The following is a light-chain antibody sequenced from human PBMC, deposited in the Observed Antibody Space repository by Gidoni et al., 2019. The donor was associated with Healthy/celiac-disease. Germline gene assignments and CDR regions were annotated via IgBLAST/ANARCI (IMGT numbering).Light chain of an antibody. CDR1: QSVSSSY. V-gene: IGKV3-20*01. CDR3: QQYGSSYT. J-gene: IGKJ2*01. CDR2: GAS. Sequence: EIVLTQSPGTLSLSPGERATLSCRASQSVSSSYLAWYQQKPGQAPRLLIYGASSGSGTDFTLTISRLEPEDFAVYYCQQYGSSYTFXXXTKLEIK.